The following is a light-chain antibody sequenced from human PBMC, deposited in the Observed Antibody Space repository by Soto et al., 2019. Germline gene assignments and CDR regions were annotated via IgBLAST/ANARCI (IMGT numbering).Light chain of an antibody. V-gene: IGKV3-20*01. CDR3: QQYGSSPPYT. CDR2: GAS. CDR1: HSVSSTY. Sequence: EIVLTQSPGTLSLSPGEGATLSCRASHSVSSTYLAWYQQKPGQAPRLLIYGASSRATGIPDRFSGSGSGTDFTLTISRLEPEAFAVDYCQQYGSSPPYTFGQGTKLEIK. J-gene: IGKJ2*01.